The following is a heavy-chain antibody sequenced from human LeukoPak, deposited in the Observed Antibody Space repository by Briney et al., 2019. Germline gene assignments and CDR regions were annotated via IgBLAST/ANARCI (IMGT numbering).Heavy chain of an antibody. CDR2: INHSGST. CDR3: ARGSAQQLGLGHYGMDV. V-gene: IGHV4-34*01. Sequence: SETLSLTCAVYGGSFSGYYWSWIRQPPGKGLEWIGEINHSGSTNYNPSLKSRVTISVDTSKNQFSLKLSSVTAADTAVYYCARGSAQQLGLGHYGMDVWGQGTTVTVSS. CDR1: GGSFSGYY. J-gene: IGHJ6*02. D-gene: IGHD6-13*01.